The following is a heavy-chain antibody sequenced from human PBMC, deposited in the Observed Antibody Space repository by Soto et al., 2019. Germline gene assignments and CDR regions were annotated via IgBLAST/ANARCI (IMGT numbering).Heavy chain of an antibody. CDR1: GFMFSRYW. Sequence: PGGSLRLSCATSGFMFSRYWMHWVRQIPGKGLLWVSRINSDGSSTNYADSVKGRFTISRDNAKNTLYLQINSLRAEDTAVYYCARGIEHYYGNSGYYHFDNWGQGTLVTVSS. CDR3: ARGIEHYYGNSGYYHFDN. J-gene: IGHJ4*02. D-gene: IGHD3-22*01. CDR2: INSDGSST. V-gene: IGHV3-74*01.